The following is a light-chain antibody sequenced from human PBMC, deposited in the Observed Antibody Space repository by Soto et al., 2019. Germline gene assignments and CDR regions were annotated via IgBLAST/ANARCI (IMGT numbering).Light chain of an antibody. V-gene: IGKV3-20*01. J-gene: IGKJ1*01. Sequence: EIVLTQSPGTLSLSPGERATLSCRASQSVSSNYLAWYQQKPGQAPRILIYGASSRATGIPDRFSGSGSGTDFTLTISRLEPEDFAVYYCQQYGISPRTFGQGTKVEIK. CDR2: GAS. CDR1: QSVSSNY. CDR3: QQYGISPRT.